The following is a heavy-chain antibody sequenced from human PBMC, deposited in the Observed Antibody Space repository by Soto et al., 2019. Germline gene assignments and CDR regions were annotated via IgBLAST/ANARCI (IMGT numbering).Heavy chain of an antibody. V-gene: IGHV5-51*01. D-gene: IGHD6-13*01. CDR2: IYPGDYET. J-gene: IGHJ4*02. CDR1: GYTFSNFW. CDR3: ARSPRSSPYFDY. Sequence: GESLKISCQCSGYTFSNFWIAWVRQLPGKGLEWMGIIYPGDYETRYSPSFHGKVTISADRSIGTAYLQWSSLEASDSAFYFCARSPRSSPYFDYWGKGALVTVS.